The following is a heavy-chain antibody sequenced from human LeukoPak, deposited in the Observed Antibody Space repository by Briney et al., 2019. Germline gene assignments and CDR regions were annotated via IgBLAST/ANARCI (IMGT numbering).Heavy chain of an antibody. Sequence: SETLSLTCTVSGDSISSGGYYWSWIRQHPGKGLEWIGFIYYSGSSYYNPSLKSRVTISVDTSKNQFSLKVTSVTAADTAVYYCARSRVATIDFDYWGQGTLVTVSS. CDR1: GDSISSGGYY. D-gene: IGHD5-12*01. CDR2: IYYSGSS. V-gene: IGHV4-31*03. J-gene: IGHJ4*02. CDR3: ARSRVATIDFDY.